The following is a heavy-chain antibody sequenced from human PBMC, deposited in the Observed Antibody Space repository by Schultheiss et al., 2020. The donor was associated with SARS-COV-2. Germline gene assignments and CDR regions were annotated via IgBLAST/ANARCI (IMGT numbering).Heavy chain of an antibody. CDR2: IYYSGST. D-gene: IGHD4-17*01. Sequence: SQTLSLTCAVSGGSISSGGYYWSWIRQHPGTGLEWIGYIYYSGSTDYNPSLKRRVTISVDKAKNQVSLKLSSRTAADTARDYWAGGGRGDYGPVDGWGQGTLVTGSS. V-gene: IGHV4-31*11. J-gene: IGHJ4*02. CDR3: AGGGRGDYGPVDG. CDR1: GGSISSGGYY.